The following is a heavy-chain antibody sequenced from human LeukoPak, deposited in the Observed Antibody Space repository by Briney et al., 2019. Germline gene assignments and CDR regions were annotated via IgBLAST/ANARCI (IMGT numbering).Heavy chain of an antibody. V-gene: IGHV3-33*01. CDR2: IWYDGSNK. J-gene: IGHJ6*02. CDR1: GFTFSSYG. Sequence: GRSLRLSCAASGFTFSSYGMHWVRQAPGKGLEWVAVIWYDGSNKYYADSVKGRFTISRDNSKNTLYLQMNSLRAEDTAVYYCAREGGSSPKYYYGMDVWGQGTTVTVSS. CDR3: AREGGSSPKYYYGMDV.